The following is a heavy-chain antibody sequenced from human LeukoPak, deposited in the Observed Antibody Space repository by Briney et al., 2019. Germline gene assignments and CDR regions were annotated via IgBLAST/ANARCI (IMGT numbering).Heavy chain of an antibody. CDR1: GFTFSSYA. V-gene: IGHV3-23*01. CDR3: AKDQAWLRFDY. Sequence: PGGSLRLSCAASGFTFSSYAMTWVRQAPGKGLEWVSVIIASGSSTYYADSVKGRFTISRDNSKNTLYLQMNNLRAEDTAVYYCAKDQAWLRFDYWGQGTLVTVSS. D-gene: IGHD5-12*01. J-gene: IGHJ4*02. CDR2: IIASGSST.